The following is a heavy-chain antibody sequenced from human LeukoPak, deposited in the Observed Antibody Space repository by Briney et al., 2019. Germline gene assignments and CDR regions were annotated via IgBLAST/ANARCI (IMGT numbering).Heavy chain of an antibody. Sequence: GGSLRHSCAASGFTFSAHWMTWVRQAPGKGLEWVANIKQDGSEKYYVDSVRGRFTISRDNAKNALNLQMNNLRAEDTAIYYCARERIKWELYIDYWGQGSSVTVSS. J-gene: IGHJ4*02. CDR2: IKQDGSEK. D-gene: IGHD3-10*01. CDR1: GFTFSAHW. CDR3: ARERIKWELYIDY. V-gene: IGHV3-7*04.